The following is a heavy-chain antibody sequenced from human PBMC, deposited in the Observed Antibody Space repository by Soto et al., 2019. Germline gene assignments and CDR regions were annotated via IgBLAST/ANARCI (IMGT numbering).Heavy chain of an antibody. J-gene: IGHJ6*02. V-gene: IGHV3-11*01. CDR3: AVPPPSDIVLVPAAQAPYYYGMDV. CDR1: GFTFINYY. D-gene: IGHD2-2*01. CDR2: ISSSGSTI. Sequence: PGGSLRLSCEASGFTFINYYISWIRQAPGKGLEWVSYISSSGSTIYYADSVKGRFTISRDNAKNSLYLQMNSLRAEDTAVYYCAVPPPSDIVLVPAAQAPYYYGMDVWGQGTTVTVSS.